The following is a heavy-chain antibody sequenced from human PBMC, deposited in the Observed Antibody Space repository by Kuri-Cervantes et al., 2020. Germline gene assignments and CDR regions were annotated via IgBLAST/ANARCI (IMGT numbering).Heavy chain of an antibody. D-gene: IGHD3-10*01. CDR3: ASWFGELPVDY. J-gene: IGHJ4*02. V-gene: IGHV3-21*01. CDR2: ISSSSSYI. Sequence: GESLKISCAASGFTFSSYAMNWVRQAPGKGLEWVSSISSSSSYIYYADSVKGRFTISRDSAKNSLYLQMNSLRAEDTAVYYCASWFGELPVDYWGQGTLVTVSS. CDR1: GFTFSSYA.